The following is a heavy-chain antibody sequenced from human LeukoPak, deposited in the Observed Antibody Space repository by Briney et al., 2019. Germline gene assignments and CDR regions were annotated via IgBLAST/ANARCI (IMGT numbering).Heavy chain of an antibody. CDR3: AKDSGALEEGYFDS. J-gene: IGHJ4*02. Sequence: GGSLRLSCAASGFTFDDYMMHWVRQAPGKGLEWVSLISWDGSDTYYADSVKGRFTISRDNSKDSLYLQMNSLRTDDTALYYCAKDSGALEEGYFDSWGQGTLVTVSP. V-gene: IGHV3-43*01. CDR1: GFTFDDYM. CDR2: ISWDGSDT.